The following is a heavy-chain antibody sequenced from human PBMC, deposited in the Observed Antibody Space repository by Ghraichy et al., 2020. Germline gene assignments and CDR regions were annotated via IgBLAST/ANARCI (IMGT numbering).Heavy chain of an antibody. D-gene: IGHD5-18*01. CDR2: IKQDGSEK. CDR3: ARDPRGYSYGGDY. J-gene: IGHJ4*02. V-gene: IGHV3-7*01. Sequence: GVLRLSCAASGFTFSSYWMSWVRQAPGKGLEWVANIKQDGSEKYYVDSVKGRFTISRDNAKNSLYLQMNSLRAEDTAVYYCARDPRGYSYGGDYWGQGTLVTVSS. CDR1: GFTFSSYW.